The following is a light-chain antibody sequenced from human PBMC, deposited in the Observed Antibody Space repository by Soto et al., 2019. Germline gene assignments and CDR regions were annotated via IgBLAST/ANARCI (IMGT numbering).Light chain of an antibody. CDR3: SSHAGSKRV. Sequence: QSALTQPPSASGSPGQSVTISCTGTSSDVGGYNYVSWYQQHPGKAPKLMIYEVSKRPSGVPDRFSDSKSGNTASLTVSGLQAEDEADYYCSSHAGSKRVFGTGTKLTVL. CDR1: SSDVGGYNY. J-gene: IGLJ1*01. V-gene: IGLV2-8*01. CDR2: EVS.